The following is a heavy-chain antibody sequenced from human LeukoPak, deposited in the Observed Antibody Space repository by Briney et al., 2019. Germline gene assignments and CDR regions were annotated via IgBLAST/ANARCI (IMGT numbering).Heavy chain of an antibody. J-gene: IGHJ6*03. D-gene: IGHD2/OR15-2a*01. CDR2: ISASGGTT. CDR1: GFTFSSYA. V-gene: IGHV3-23*01. Sequence: PGGSLRLSCAASGFTFSSYAMSWVRQAPGKGLEWVSSISASGGTTYYADSVKGRFTISRDNSKNTLYLQMNNLGAEDTAVYYCAKAPSRLPSAVYYYYYYMDVWGKGTTVTVSS. CDR3: AKAPSRLPSAVYYYYYYMDV.